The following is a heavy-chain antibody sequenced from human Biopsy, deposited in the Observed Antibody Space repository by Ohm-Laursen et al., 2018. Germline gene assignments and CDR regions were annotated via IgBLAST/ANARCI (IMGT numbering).Heavy chain of an antibody. CDR3: TRVRTFGGVIGGYYFDS. D-gene: IGHD3-16*02. J-gene: IGHJ4*02. Sequence: SETLSLTCGVYGGSFSGYYCSWIRQPPGKGLEWIGEINDSGRTNYNPSLRSRVTFSVDTSKNQVSLRLNSVTAADTAVYYCTRVRTFGGVIGGYYFDSWGQGILVTVSS. CDR2: INDSGRT. V-gene: IGHV4-34*01. CDR1: GGSFSGYY.